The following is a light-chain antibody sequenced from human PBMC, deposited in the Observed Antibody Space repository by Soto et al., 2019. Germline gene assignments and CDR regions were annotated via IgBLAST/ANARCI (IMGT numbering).Light chain of an antibody. V-gene: IGKV3-11*01. CDR2: DAS. CDR1: QNVSTY. Sequence: EIVLTQSPATLSLSPGERVTLSCRASQNVSTYLAWYQQKPGQAPRLLIYDASDRATGIPARFSGSGSGTDFTLTISSTEPEDAAVYYCQQRTNWLTFGPGTKVDI. J-gene: IGKJ3*01. CDR3: QQRTNWLT.